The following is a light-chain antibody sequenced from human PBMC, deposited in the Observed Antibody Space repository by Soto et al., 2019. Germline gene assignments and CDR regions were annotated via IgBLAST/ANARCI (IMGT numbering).Light chain of an antibody. V-gene: IGLV1-40*01. J-gene: IGLJ3*02. CDR2: GNS. CDR1: SSNIGAGYD. CDR3: QYYGSSLSGSV. Sequence: QSVLTQPPSVSGAPGQRVTISCTGSSSNIGAGYDVHWYQQLPGTAPKLLIYGNSNRPSGVPDRFSGSKSGTSASLAITGVQAEGEADYYCQYYGSSLSGSVFGGGTQLNVL.